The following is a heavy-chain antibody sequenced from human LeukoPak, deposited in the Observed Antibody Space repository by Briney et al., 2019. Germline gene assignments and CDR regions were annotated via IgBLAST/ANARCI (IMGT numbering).Heavy chain of an antibody. CDR1: GFTFSSYG. V-gene: IGHV3-30*18. CDR3: AKDYKWGYWYYFDY. CDR2: ISYDGSNK. Sequence: GGSLRLSCAASGFTFSSYGMQWVRQAPGKGLEWVAVISYDGSNKYYADSVKGRFTISRDNSKNTLDLLMNSLRTEDTAVYYCAKDYKWGYWYYFDYWGQGTLVTVSS. J-gene: IGHJ4*02. D-gene: IGHD1-20*01.